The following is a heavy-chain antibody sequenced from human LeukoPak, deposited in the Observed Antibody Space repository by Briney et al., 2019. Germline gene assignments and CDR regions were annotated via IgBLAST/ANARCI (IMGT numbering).Heavy chain of an antibody. Sequence: SETLSLTCTVSGGSISSRTYYWGWIRQPPGTGLEWIGSFFYSGSTYSNPSLKSRVTFSVDTSKNQFSLKLSSVTAADTAVYYCARDFVDGSGSYSVYWGQGTLVTVSS. CDR1: GGSISSRTYY. D-gene: IGHD3-10*01. CDR2: FFYSGST. J-gene: IGHJ4*02. CDR3: ARDFVDGSGSYSVY. V-gene: IGHV4-39*07.